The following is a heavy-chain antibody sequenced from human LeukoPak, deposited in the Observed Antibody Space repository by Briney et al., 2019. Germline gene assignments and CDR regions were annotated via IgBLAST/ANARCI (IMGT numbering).Heavy chain of an antibody. J-gene: IGHJ4*02. CDR3: ARGPYYDSSGYVLDY. CDR2: IIPILRIS. Sequence: ASVKVSCKASGGTFSSYTISWGRQAPGQGLDWMGRIIPILRISNYAQKLHGRVTITADKSTSTAYMELSSLRSEDTAVYYCARGPYYDSSGYVLDYWGQGTLVTVSS. D-gene: IGHD3-22*01. CDR1: GGTFSSYT. V-gene: IGHV1-69*02.